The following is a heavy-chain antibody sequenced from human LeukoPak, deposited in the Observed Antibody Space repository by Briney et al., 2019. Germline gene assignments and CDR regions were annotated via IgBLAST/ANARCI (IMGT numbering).Heavy chain of an antibody. J-gene: IGHJ4*02. CDR1: GFTFSSYA. V-gene: IGHV3-30*04. D-gene: IGHD3-10*01. Sequence: GGSLRLSCAASGFTFSSYAMHWVRQAPGKGLEWVAVISYDGSNKNYTDSVKGRFTISRDNSKNTLYLQMNSLRSDDTAVYYCARGHYYGSGSYYNVDYWGQGTLVTVSS. CDR3: ARGHYYGSGSYYNVDY. CDR2: ISYDGSNK.